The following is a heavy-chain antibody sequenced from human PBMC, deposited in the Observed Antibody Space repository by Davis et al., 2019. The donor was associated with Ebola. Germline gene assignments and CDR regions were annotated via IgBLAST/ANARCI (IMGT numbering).Heavy chain of an antibody. Sequence: GESLKISCEVSGFTFSDYYMSWIRQAPGKGLEWIAYIGPSGNSFYCADSVKGRFTISRDNAKNSLYLQMNSLRGEDTAVYYCAKDSGWQMSPWGQGTLVTVSS. CDR2: IGPSGNSF. J-gene: IGHJ5*02. D-gene: IGHD6-19*01. V-gene: IGHV3-11*04. CDR1: GFTFSDYY. CDR3: AKDSGWQMSP.